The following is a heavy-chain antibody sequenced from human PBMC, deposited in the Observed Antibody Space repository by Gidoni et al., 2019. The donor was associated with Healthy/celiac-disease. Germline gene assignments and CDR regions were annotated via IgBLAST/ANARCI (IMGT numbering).Heavy chain of an antibody. CDR1: GFSLTTSGVG. V-gene: IGHV2-5*02. CDR3: AHLIAALYYFDY. J-gene: IGHJ4*02. D-gene: IGHD6-6*01. Sequence: QITLTESGPTLVKPTQTLTLTCTFSGFSLTTSGVGVGWIRQPPGKALEWLALIHWDDDKRYSPSLKSRLTITKDTSKNQVVLTMTNVDPVDTATYYCAHLIAALYYFDYWGQGTLVTVSS. CDR2: IHWDDDK.